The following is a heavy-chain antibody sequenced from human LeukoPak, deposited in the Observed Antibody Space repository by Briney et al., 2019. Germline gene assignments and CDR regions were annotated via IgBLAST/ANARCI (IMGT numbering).Heavy chain of an antibody. Sequence: ASVTVSCTASGYTFTINYIHWVRQAPGQGLEWMGMIYPRDGSTSYAQKFQGRVTVTRDTSTSTVHMELSGLRSEDTAVYYCARDQEGFDYWGQGTLVTVSS. V-gene: IGHV1-46*01. J-gene: IGHJ4*02. CDR2: IYPRDGST. CDR3: ARDQEGFDY. CDR1: GYTFTINY.